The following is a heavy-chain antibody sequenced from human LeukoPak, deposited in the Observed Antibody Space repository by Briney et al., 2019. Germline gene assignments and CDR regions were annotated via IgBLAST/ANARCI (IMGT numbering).Heavy chain of an antibody. D-gene: IGHD2-8*01. J-gene: IGHJ4*02. CDR2: ISSSSSYI. Sequence: GGSLRLSCAASGFTFSSYSMNWVRQAPGKGLEWVSSISSSSSYIYYADSVKGRFTISRDNAKNSLYLQMNSPRAEDTAVYYCARDSGVYFDYWGQGTLVTVSS. CDR1: GFTFSSYS. V-gene: IGHV3-21*01. CDR3: ARDSGVYFDY.